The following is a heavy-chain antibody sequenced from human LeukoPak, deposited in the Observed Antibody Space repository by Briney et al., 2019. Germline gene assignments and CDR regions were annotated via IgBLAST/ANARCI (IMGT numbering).Heavy chain of an antibody. J-gene: IGHJ4*02. V-gene: IGHV1-8*03. CDR1: VYTFTSYD. CDR2: MNPNSGST. CDR3: ARGRTTGYPYYFEY. D-gene: IGHD1-1*01. Sequence: ASVKVSCKASVYTFTSYDINWVRQATRQGLEWMGWMNPNSGSTGYAQKFQGRVTITRNTSISTAYMELSGLRSEDTAVYYCARGRTTGYPYYFEYWGQGTLVTVSS.